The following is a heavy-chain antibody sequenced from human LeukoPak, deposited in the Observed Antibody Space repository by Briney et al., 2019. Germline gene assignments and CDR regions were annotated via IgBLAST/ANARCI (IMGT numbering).Heavy chain of an antibody. Sequence: KAGGSLSLSCAASAFTFSSYSMNWVRQAPGKGLEWVSSISSSSYIYYADSVKGRFTISRDNAKNSLYLQMNSLRAEDTAVYYCARDDGLSAFDIWGQGTMVTVSS. D-gene: IGHD6-19*01. V-gene: IGHV3-21*01. CDR2: ISSSSYI. CDR1: AFTFSSYS. CDR3: ARDDGLSAFDI. J-gene: IGHJ3*02.